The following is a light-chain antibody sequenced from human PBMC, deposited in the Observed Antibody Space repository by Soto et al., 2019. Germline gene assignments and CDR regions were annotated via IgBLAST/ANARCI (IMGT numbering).Light chain of an antibody. J-gene: IGKJ1*01. CDR3: QQYHSYWT. V-gene: IGKV1-5*01. CDR2: DAS. CDR1: QSIGSW. Sequence: EIQMTQSPSTLSASVGDRVTITCRASQSIGSWLAWYQQKPGQAPKLLIFDASTLEGGVPSRFSGSGSRTEFTLTISSLQPDDFASYYCQQYHSYWTFGQGTRWIS.